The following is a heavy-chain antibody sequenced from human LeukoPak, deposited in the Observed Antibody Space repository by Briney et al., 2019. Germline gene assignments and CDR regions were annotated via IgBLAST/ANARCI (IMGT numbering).Heavy chain of an antibody. CDR2: FDPEDGET. Sequence: ASVKVSCKVSGYTLTELSMHWVRQAPGKGLEWMGGFDPEDGETIYAQKFQGRVTMIEDTSTDTAYMELSSLRSEDTAVYYCATKRVRGSYYFDYWGQGTLVTVSS. D-gene: IGHD3-10*01. CDR1: GYTLTELS. CDR3: ATKRVRGSYYFDY. J-gene: IGHJ4*02. V-gene: IGHV1-24*01.